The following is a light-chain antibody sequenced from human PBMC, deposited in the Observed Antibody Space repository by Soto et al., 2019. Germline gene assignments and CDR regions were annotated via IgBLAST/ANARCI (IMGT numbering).Light chain of an antibody. V-gene: IGKV4-1*01. CDR1: QSLFYNSNNKNY. CDR3: QQYYRTPLT. J-gene: IGKJ4*01. Sequence: IELTQSPDSLTVSLGEGATINYKSSQSLFYNSNNKNYLAWYQQKPSQPPKLLFYWASARESGVPDRFTASGSGTDFTLTIRSLQPEDVAVYYCQQYYRTPLTFGGGTKVEI. CDR2: WAS.